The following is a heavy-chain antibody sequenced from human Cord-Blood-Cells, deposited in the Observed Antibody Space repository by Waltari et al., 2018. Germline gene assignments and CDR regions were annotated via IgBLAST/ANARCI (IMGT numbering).Heavy chain of an antibody. CDR3: ARAQGDSSSSFDY. CDR2: INAGNGNT. Sequence: QVQLVQSGAEVKKPGASVKVSCKASGYTFTSYAMHWVRQAPGKRLEWMGWINAGNGNTKYSQKFQGRVTITRDTSASTAYMELSSLRSEDTAVYYCARAQGDSSSSFDYWGQGTLVTVSS. CDR1: GYTFTSYA. J-gene: IGHJ4*02. D-gene: IGHD6-6*01. V-gene: IGHV1-3*01.